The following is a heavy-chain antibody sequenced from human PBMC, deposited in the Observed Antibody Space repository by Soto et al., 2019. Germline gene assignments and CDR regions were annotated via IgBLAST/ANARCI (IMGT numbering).Heavy chain of an antibody. J-gene: IGHJ6*02. V-gene: IGHV4-31*03. CDR3: ARDRGKRDCSGGSCYSYYYYGMDV. Sequence: SETLSLTCTVSGGSISSGGYYWSWIRQHPGKGLEWIGYIYYSGCTYYNPSLKSRVTISVDTSKNQFSLKLSSVTAADTAVYYCARDRGKRDCSGGSCYSYYYYGMDVWGQGTTVTAP. D-gene: IGHD2-15*01. CDR2: IYYSGCT. CDR1: GGSISSGGYY.